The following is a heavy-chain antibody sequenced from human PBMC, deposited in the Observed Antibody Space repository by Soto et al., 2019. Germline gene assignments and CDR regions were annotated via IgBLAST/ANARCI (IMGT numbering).Heavy chain of an antibody. CDR1: GFTFSNYA. D-gene: IGHD3-16*01. CDR2: IGAAGDT. Sequence: EVQLVESGGGLVQPGGSLRLSCAASGFTFSNYAMHWVRQPTGKGLEWVSGIGAAGDTYYPGSVKGRFTISRENAKNSLYLQMNSLRAGDTAVYYCAAGGVTSVAQFDYWGQGTLDTVSS. J-gene: IGHJ4*02. CDR3: AAGGVTSVAQFDY. V-gene: IGHV3-13*01.